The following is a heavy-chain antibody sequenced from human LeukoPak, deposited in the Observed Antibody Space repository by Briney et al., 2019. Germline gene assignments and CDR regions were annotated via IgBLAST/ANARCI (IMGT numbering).Heavy chain of an antibody. J-gene: IGHJ4*02. Sequence: SGGSVRLSCAASGFIYSRYSMKWVRQAPGKGREWVSSISSISRYIYYADSVKGRFTISRDNANNSLYLQMNSLRAEDTAVYYCAVDYGGTPFDYWGQGTLVTVSS. CDR3: AVDYGGTPFDY. CDR2: ISSISRYI. V-gene: IGHV3-21*01. D-gene: IGHD4-23*01. CDR1: GFIYSRYS.